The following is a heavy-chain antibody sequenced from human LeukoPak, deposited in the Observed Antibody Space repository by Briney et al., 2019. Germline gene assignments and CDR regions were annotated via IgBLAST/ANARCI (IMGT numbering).Heavy chain of an antibody. J-gene: IGHJ6*02. D-gene: IGHD3-10*01. CDR3: AKDMSMVRGVSMDV. Sequence: PGGSLRLSCAASGFTFDDYAVHWVRQAPGKGLEWVSGISWNSGSIGYADSVKGRFTISRDNAKNSLYLQMNSLRAEDTALYYCAKDMSMVRGVSMDVWGQGTTVTVSS. CDR1: GFTFDDYA. V-gene: IGHV3-9*01. CDR2: ISWNSGSI.